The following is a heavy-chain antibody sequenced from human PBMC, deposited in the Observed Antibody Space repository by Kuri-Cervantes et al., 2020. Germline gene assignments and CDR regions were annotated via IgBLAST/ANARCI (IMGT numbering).Heavy chain of an antibody. CDR1: GFTFGHYA. D-gene: IGHD3-3*01. V-gene: IGHV3-23*01. Sequence: GGSLRLSCAASGFTFGHYAMSWVRQAPGKGLEWVSSISGSGGINHFAGSVKGRFTISRDNSKNPLYMEMNSLSAEDTAVYYCARGRITIFGVVTYYFDYWGQGTPVTVSS. CDR3: ARGRITIFGVVTYYFDY. CDR2: ISGSGGIN. J-gene: IGHJ4*03.